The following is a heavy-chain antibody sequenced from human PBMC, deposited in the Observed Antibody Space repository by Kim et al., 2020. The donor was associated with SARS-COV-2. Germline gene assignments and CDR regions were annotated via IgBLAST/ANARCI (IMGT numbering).Heavy chain of an antibody. V-gene: IGHV3-13*01. D-gene: IGHD6-13*01. Sequence: GGSLRLSCAASGFTFSSYDMHWVRQATGKGLEWVSAIGTAGDTYYPGSVKGRFTISRENAKNSLYLQMNSLRAGDTAVYYCARGRGAAAVMDVWGQGTTVTVSS. CDR1: GFTFSSYD. J-gene: IGHJ6*02. CDR3: ARGRGAAAVMDV. CDR2: IGTAGDT.